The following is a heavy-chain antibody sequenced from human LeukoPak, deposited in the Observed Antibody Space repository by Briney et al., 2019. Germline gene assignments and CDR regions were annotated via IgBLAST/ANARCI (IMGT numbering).Heavy chain of an antibody. J-gene: IGHJ6*02. V-gene: IGHV4-34*01. Sequence: SETLSLTCAVYGGSFSGYYWGWIRQPPGKGLEWIGEINHSGSTNYNPSLKSRVTISVDTSKNQFSLKLSSVTAADTAVYYCARWSWETTVTTPSYYYYGMDVWGQGTTVTVSS. CDR3: ARWSWETTVTTPSYYYYGMDV. D-gene: IGHD4-17*01. CDR1: GGSFSGYY. CDR2: INHSGST.